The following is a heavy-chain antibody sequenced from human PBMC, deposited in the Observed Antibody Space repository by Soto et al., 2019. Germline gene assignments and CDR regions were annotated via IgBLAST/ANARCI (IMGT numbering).Heavy chain of an antibody. CDR2: INACKGAS. Sequence: QVQLVQSVAAVKKPGASVKVSCKASGYTFMNYAVHWVRQAPGQRLEWMGWINACKGASKLSQKFQGRVTFIRDASANTVYMELSNLGSEVTAVYYCARGAIEVDFWGQGTPVTVSS. D-gene: IGHD2-21*01. CDR1: GYTFMNYA. J-gene: IGHJ4*02. V-gene: IGHV1-3*01. CDR3: ARGAIEVDF.